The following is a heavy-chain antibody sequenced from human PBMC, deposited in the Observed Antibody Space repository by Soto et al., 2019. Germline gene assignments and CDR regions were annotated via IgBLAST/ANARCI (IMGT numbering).Heavy chain of an antibody. J-gene: IGHJ4*02. CDR1: VGSISSYY. V-gene: IGHV4-4*07. Sequence: SETLGITCTFSVGSISSYYWSWIRQPAGKGLEWIGRIYTSGSTNYNPSLKSRVTMSVDTSKNQFSLKLSSVTAADTAVYYCARDGYGYNSPFDYWGQGTMVTVSS. CDR3: ARDGYGYNSPFDY. D-gene: IGHD5-12*01. CDR2: IYTSGST.